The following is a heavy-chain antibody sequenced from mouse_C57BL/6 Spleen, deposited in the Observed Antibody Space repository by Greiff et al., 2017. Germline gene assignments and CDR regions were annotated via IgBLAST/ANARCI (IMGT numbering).Heavy chain of an antibody. D-gene: IGHD4-1*02. J-gene: IGHJ4*01. Sequence: QVQLQQPGAELVKPGASVKMSCKACGYTFTSYWITWVKQRPGQGLEWIGDIYPGSGSTNYNEKFKSKATLTVDTSSSTAYMQLSSLTSEDSAVYYCARGQLGHYAMDYWGQGTSVTVSS. CDR1: GYTFTSYW. V-gene: IGHV1-55*01. CDR3: ARGQLGHYAMDY. CDR2: IYPGSGST.